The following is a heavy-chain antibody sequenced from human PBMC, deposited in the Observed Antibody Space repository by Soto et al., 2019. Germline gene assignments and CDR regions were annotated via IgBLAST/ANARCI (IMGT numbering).Heavy chain of an antibody. CDR3: ARGPGTMAKIDY. CDR1: GGSISSGGYY. CDR2: IYYSGST. V-gene: IGHV4-31*03. J-gene: IGHJ4*02. D-gene: IGHD3-10*01. Sequence: SETLSLTCTVSGGSISSGGYYWSWIRQHPGKGLEWIGYIYYSGSTYYNPSLKSRVTISLDTSKNQFSLKLSSVTAADTAVYYCARGPGTMAKIDYWGQGTLVTVSS.